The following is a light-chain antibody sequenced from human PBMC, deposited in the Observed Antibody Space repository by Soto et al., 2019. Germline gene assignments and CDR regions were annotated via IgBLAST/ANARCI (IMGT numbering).Light chain of an antibody. J-gene: IGKJ2*01. CDR1: QSVSSY. V-gene: IGKV3-11*01. CDR3: QQYVSSPYA. CDR2: DAS. Sequence: EIVLTQSPATLSLSPGERATLSCRASQSVSSYLAWYQQKPGQAPRLLIYDASNRATGIPARFSGSGSGTDFTLNISSLEPEDFVVYYCQQYVSSPYAFGQGTKVDIK.